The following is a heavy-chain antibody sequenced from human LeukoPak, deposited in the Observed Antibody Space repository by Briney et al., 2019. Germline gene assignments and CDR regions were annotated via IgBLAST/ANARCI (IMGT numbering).Heavy chain of an antibody. CDR3: AKGRGAPYYFDY. CDR1: GGSISSSSYY. D-gene: IGHD4-17*01. V-gene: IGHV4-39*07. J-gene: IGHJ4*02. CDR2: IYYSGST. Sequence: SEILSLTCTVSGGSISSSSYYWGWIRQPPGKGLEWIGSIYYSGSTYYNPSLKSRVTISVDTSKNQFSLKLSSVTAADTAVYYCAKGRGAPYYFDYWGQGTLVTVSS.